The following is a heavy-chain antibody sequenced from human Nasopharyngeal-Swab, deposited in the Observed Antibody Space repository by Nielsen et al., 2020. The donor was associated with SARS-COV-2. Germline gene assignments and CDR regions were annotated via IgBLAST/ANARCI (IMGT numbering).Heavy chain of an antibody. J-gene: IGHJ4*02. CDR1: GFTFDDYA. Sequence: SLKISCAASGFTFDDYAMHWVRQAPGKGLEWISGINWNGGRIGYADSVKVRFTISRDNAKKSLYLQMNSLRPEDTALYYCTKATSLYYYDSSGYRPWYCDYWGQGTLVTVSS. CDR2: INWNGGRI. D-gene: IGHD3-22*01. V-gene: IGHV3-9*01. CDR3: TKATSLYYYDSSGYRPWYCDY.